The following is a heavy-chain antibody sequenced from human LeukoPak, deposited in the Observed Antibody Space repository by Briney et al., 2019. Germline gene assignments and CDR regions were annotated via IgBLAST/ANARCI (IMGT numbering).Heavy chain of an antibody. CDR3: IAHFPYFYGFDV. D-gene: IGHD3-3*02. CDR2: IKSEGEGATT. CDR1: GFTIGTAW. J-gene: IGHJ6*04. V-gene: IGHV3-15*01. Sequence: GSLRLSCVSSGFTIGTAWMSWVRPAPGKGLEWLGHIKSEGEGATTDYAAPAKGRFAISRDDSKNMIYLQMSSLKIDDTAIYYCIAHFPYFYGFDVWGKGTTVTVSS.